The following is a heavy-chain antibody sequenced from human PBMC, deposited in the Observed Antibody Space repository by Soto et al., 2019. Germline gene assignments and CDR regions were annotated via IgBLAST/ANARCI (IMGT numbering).Heavy chain of an antibody. D-gene: IGHD3-16*01. Sequence: EVQLLESGGGLVQPGGSLRLSCTASGVTFSGYAMSWVRQAHGKGLEWVSAISGTGGNTYYADSVKGRFTISRDNSESTLFLQMHSLRADDTAVYYCATRHDYGGNLDAFDIWGQGTTVAVSS. CDR3: ATRHDYGGNLDAFDI. CDR2: ISGTGGNT. J-gene: IGHJ3*02. V-gene: IGHV3-23*01. CDR1: GVTFSGYA.